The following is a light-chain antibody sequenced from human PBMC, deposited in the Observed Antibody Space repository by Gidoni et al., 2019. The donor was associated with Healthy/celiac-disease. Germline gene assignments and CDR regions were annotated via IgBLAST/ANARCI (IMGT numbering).Light chain of an antibody. V-gene: IGKV3-20*01. CDR3: QKYGSSHT. CDR1: LSVSSSY. CDR2: GAT. J-gene: IGKJ5*01. Sequence: DIVLTQSPGSLSLSPGERATLSCRASLSVSSSYLAWYQQKPGQAPRLHSYGATSRATGIPDRFSGSGSGTDFTLTISRLEPEDVAVYYCQKYGSSHTFGQXTRLEIK.